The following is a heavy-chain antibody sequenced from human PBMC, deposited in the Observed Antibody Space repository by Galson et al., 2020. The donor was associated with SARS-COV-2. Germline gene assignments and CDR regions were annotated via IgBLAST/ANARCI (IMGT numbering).Heavy chain of an antibody. CDR1: GYTFSTFG. Sequence: SVPVSCTASGYTFSTFGVSCVRQAPGQGPDCMGWLSPSSDSSYYAHKLKGRVPMTTDTSTSTAYMELRSLRSDDTAVYYCAREPPIFHSHSSGYLYFDYWGQGTLVTVSS. CDR3: AREPPIFHSHSSGYLYFDY. CDR2: LSPSSDSS. V-gene: IGHV1-18*01. D-gene: IGHD3-22*01. J-gene: IGHJ4*02.